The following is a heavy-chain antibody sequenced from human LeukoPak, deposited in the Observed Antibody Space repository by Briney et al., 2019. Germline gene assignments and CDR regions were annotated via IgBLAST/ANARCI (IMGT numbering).Heavy chain of an antibody. D-gene: IGHD4-17*01. CDR3: ARTDLDYGDSPLGMDV. V-gene: IGHV5-51*01. Sequence: GESLKISCKGSGYSFTSYWIGWVRQMPGKGLEWMGIIYPGDSDTRYSPSFQGQVTISADKSISTAYLQWSSLKASDTAMYYCARTDLDYGDSPLGMDVWGKGTTVTISS. CDR1: GYSFTSYW. J-gene: IGHJ6*04. CDR2: IYPGDSDT.